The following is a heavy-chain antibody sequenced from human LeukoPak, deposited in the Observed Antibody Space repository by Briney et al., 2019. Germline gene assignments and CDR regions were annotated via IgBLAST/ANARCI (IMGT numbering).Heavy chain of an antibody. D-gene: IGHD6-19*01. V-gene: IGHV3-9*01. J-gene: IGHJ4*02. CDR3: VPESVAGTNY. CDR2: ISWNSGSI. CDR1: GFTFDDYA. Sequence: GRSLRLSCAASGFTFDDYAMHWVRQAPGKGLEWVSGISWNSGSIGYADSVKGRFTISRDNAKNSLYLQMNSLRAEDTALYYCVPESVAGTNYWGQGTLVTVSP.